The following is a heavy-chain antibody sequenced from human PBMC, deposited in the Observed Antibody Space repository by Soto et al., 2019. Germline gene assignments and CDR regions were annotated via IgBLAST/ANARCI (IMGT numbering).Heavy chain of an antibody. CDR1: GYPFSALD. Sequence: QVQLVLSGAEVKKPGASVKVSCEASGYPFSALDINWVRQAGGQGLEWMGWMNPDSGDTAFAQRFQDRITMTRSTSISTAYMELSRLTSDDTAVYFCVRQPGGVATPGDDYWGQGTLVTVSS. D-gene: IGHD2-15*01. CDR3: VRQPGGVATPGDDY. V-gene: IGHV1-8*01. CDR2: MNPDSGDT. J-gene: IGHJ4*02.